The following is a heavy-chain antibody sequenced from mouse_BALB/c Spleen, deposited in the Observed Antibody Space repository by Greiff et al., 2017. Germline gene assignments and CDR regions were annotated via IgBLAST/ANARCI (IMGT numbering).Heavy chain of an antibody. J-gene: IGHJ4*01. CDR1: GFTFSSYG. CDR2: INSNGGST. Sequence: EVKLVESGGGLVQPGGSLKLSCAASGFTFSSYGMSWVRQTPDKRLELVATINSNGGSTYYPDSVKGRFTISRDNAKNTLYLQMSSLKSEDTAMYYCARDHYYYAMDYWGQGTSVTVSS. V-gene: IGHV5-6-3*01. CDR3: ARDHYYYAMDY.